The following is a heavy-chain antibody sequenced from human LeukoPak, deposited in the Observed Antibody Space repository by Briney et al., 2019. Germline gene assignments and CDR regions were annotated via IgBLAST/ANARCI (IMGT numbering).Heavy chain of an antibody. CDR1: GFTVNSNY. CDR2: IYRDGST. Sequence: PGGSLILSCAASGFTVNSNYMSWVRQTPGKGLEWVSVIYRDGSTYYADSVKGRFTISRDNSKNTLYVQMNSLRADDTAVYYCARGIMGATSFDYWGQGTLVTVSS. D-gene: IGHD1-26*01. V-gene: IGHV3-66*01. CDR3: ARGIMGATSFDY. J-gene: IGHJ4*02.